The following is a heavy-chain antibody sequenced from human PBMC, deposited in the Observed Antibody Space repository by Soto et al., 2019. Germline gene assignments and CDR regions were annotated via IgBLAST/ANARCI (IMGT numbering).Heavy chain of an antibody. Sequence: QPGVSLRLSCAASRFIFSSNAMSCVHQAPGKGLEWDSAISGSGGSTYYADSVKGRFTTSRDNSKNTLYLQMNSLRAEDTAVYYCAKSEYSYDYADYWDQGTLVIVSS. CDR3: AKSEYSYDYADY. CDR1: RFIFSSNA. V-gene: IGHV3-23*01. J-gene: IGHJ4*02. D-gene: IGHD5-18*01. CDR2: ISGSGGST.